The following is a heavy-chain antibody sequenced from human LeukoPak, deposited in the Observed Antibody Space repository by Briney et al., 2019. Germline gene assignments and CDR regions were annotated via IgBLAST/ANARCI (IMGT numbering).Heavy chain of an antibody. CDR2: IKSDGSST. J-gene: IGHJ3*02. D-gene: IGHD2-8*01. CDR1: GFSFSSDW. Sequence: GGSLRLSCAASGFSFSSDWGGWGRQAPGKGLVWVSHIKSDGSSTSYADSVKGRFTISRDNAKNTLYLQMNSLRVEDAAVYYCATVGGVSGRAFDMWGQGTVVTVSS. V-gene: IGHV3-74*01. CDR3: ATVGGVSGRAFDM.